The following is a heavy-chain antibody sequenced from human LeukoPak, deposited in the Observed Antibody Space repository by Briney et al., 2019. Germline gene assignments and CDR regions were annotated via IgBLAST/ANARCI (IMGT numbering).Heavy chain of an antibody. CDR2: MNPNSGNT. V-gene: IGHV1-8*01. CDR3: ARAHTMVRGVMTFRY. D-gene: IGHD3-10*01. CDR1: GYTFTSYD. Sequence: GASVKVSCKASGYTFTSYDINWVRQATGQGLEWMGWMNPNSGNTGYAQKFQGGVTMTRNTSISTAYMELSSLRSGDTAVYYCARAHTMVRGVMTFRYWGQGTLVTVSS. J-gene: IGHJ4*02.